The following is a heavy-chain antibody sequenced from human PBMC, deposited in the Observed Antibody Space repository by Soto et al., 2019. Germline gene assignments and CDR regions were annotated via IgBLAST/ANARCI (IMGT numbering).Heavy chain of an antibody. CDR1: GYTFTSYA. Sequence: ASVKVSCKASGYTFTSYAMHCVRQAPGQRLEWMGWINAGNGNTKYSQKFQGRVTMTTDTSTSTAYMELRSLRSDDTAVYYCARSIAAAVDFDYWGQGTLVTVSS. V-gene: IGHV1-3*01. CDR3: ARSIAAAVDFDY. CDR2: INAGNGNT. D-gene: IGHD6-13*01. J-gene: IGHJ4*02.